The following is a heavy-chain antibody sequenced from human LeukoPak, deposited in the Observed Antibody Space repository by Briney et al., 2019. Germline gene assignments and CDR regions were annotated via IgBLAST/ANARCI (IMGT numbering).Heavy chain of an antibody. V-gene: IGHV3-30*02. CDR1: GFTFSSYG. J-gene: IGHJ4*02. CDR3: AKGASGSYSDYFDY. D-gene: IGHD1-26*01. Sequence: GGSLRLSCAASGFTFSSYGMHWVRQAPGKGLEWVAFIRYDGSNKYYADSVKGRFTISRDNSKNTLYLQMNSLRAEDMALYYCAKGASGSYSDYFDYWGQGTLVTVSS. CDR2: IRYDGSNK.